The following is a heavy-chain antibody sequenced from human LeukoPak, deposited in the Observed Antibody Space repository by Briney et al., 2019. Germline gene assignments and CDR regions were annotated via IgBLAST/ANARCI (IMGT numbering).Heavy chain of an antibody. Sequence: SETLSLTCTVSGGSISNYYWSWIRQPPGKGLEWIGYISYSGSTNYNPSLRSRVTISVDTSKNQFSLKLSSVTAADTAVYYCARGLSYDSSGFYFDYWGQGTLVTVSS. CDR2: ISYSGST. CDR1: GGSISNYY. CDR3: ARGLSYDSSGFYFDY. J-gene: IGHJ4*02. D-gene: IGHD3-22*01. V-gene: IGHV4-59*01.